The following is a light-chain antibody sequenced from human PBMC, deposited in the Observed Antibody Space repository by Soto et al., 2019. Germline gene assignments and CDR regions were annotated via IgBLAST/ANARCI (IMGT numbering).Light chain of an antibody. Sequence: EMVMTQSPATLSVSPGERVTLSCRASESVRRNLAWNQQKPGQGPSLLIYYASTRATGVPARFTGSGSGTEFSLTIGSLQSGDFGVYHCQHYNNWPPTFGPGTKVDIK. J-gene: IGKJ3*01. CDR3: QHYNNWPPT. V-gene: IGKV3-15*01. CDR1: ESVRRN. CDR2: YAS.